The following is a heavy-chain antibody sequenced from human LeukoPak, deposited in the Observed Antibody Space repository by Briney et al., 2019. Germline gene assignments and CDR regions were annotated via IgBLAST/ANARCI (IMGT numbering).Heavy chain of an antibody. V-gene: IGHV4-59*01. CDR3: ARTKVLPDYYDNSGGFDY. CDR1: GGSISSYY. CDR2: IYYSGST. Sequence: SETLSLTCTVSGGSISSYYWNWIRQPPGKGLEWIGYIYYSGSTNYNPSLKSRVTISVDTSKDQFSLKLSSVTAADTAVYYCARTKVLPDYYDNSGGFDYWGQGTLVTVSS. D-gene: IGHD3-22*01. J-gene: IGHJ4*02.